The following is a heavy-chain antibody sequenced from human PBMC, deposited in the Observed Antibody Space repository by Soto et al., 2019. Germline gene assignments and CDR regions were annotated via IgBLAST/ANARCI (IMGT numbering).Heavy chain of an antibody. D-gene: IGHD4-17*01. Sequence: QVQLVQSGAEVKKPGSSVKVSCKASGGTFSSYTISWVRQAPGQGLEWMGRIIPILGIANYAQKFQGRVTITADKSTSTAYMELSSLRSEDTAVYYCARDLTVSVVYGMDVWGQGTTVTVSS. V-gene: IGHV1-69*08. CDR2: IIPILGIA. J-gene: IGHJ6*02. CDR3: ARDLTVSVVYGMDV. CDR1: GGTFSSYT.